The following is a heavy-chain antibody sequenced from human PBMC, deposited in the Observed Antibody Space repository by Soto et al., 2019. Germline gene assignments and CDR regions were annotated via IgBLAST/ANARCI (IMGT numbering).Heavy chain of an antibody. D-gene: IGHD6-19*01. CDR2: INWNGGST. CDR3: AGLYSGGWYGPGRY. V-gene: IGHV3-20*04. J-gene: IGHJ4*02. Sequence: EVQLVESGGGVVRPGGSLRLSCAASGFTFDDYGMSWVRQAPGKGLEWVSGINWNGGSTGYADSVKGRFTISRDNAKNHLYLQMNSLGAEDAALYCCAGLYSGGWYGPGRYWGQGTLVTVSS. CDR1: GFTFDDYG.